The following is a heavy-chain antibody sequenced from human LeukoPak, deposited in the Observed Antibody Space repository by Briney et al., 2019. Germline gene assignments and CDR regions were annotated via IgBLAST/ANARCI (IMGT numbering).Heavy chain of an antibody. CDR1: GGSISSSSYY. CDR2: IYYSGST. V-gene: IGHV4-39*01. CDR3: ARRGPTIDY. Sequence: TSETLSHTCTVSGGSISSSSYYWGWIRQPPGKGLEWIGSIYYSGSTYYNPSLKSRVTISVDTSKNQFSLKLSSVTAADTAVYYCARRGPTIDYWGQGTLVTVSS. J-gene: IGHJ4*02.